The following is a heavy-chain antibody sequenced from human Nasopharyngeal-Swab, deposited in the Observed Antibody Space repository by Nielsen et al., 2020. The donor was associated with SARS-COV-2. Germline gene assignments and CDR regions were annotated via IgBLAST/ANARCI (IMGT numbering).Heavy chain of an antibody. V-gene: IGHV5-10-1*01. Sequence: GESLKSSCKGSGYSFTSYWISWVRQMPGKGLEWMGRIDPSDSYTNYSPSFQGHVTISADKSISTAYLQWSSLKASDTAMYYCARRRSGYCSGGSRYRGWYFDLWGRGTLVTVSS. CDR3: ARRRSGYCSGGSRYRGWYFDL. J-gene: IGHJ2*01. CDR2: IDPSDSYT. D-gene: IGHD2-15*01. CDR1: GYSFTSYW.